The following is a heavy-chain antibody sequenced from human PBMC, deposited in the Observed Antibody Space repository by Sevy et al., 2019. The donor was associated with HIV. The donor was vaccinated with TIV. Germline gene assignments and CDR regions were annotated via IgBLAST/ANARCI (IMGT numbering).Heavy chain of an antibody. CDR1: GDSISGYY. CDR3: ARPYSSLYYAMDV. CDR2: IYYSGRT. V-gene: IGHV4-59*01. J-gene: IGHJ6*02. Sequence: SESLSLTWSVSGDSISGYYWSWIRQPPGKGLEWIGYIYYSGRTDYNPSLKSRVTISADTSKNQFSLKLNSVTAADTAVYYCARPYSSLYYAMDVWGQGTTVTVSS. D-gene: IGHD6-19*01.